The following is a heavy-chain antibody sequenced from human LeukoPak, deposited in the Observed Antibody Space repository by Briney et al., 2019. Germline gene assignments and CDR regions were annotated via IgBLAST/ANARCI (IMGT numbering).Heavy chain of an antibody. J-gene: IGHJ4*02. CDR1: GFTFDDYG. Sequence: GGSLRLSCAASGFTFDDYGMSWVRQVPGKGLEWVSGIKWDGGSTDYADSVKGRFTISRDNAKNSLYLQMNSLRVEDTALYYCTRDMGSGWYFPFDYWGQGTLVTVSS. CDR2: IKWDGGST. D-gene: IGHD6-19*01. V-gene: IGHV3-20*04. CDR3: TRDMGSGWYFPFDY.